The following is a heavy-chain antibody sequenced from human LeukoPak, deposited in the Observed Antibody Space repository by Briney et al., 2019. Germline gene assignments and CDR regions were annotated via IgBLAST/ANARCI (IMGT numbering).Heavy chain of an antibody. V-gene: IGHV3-30*04. CDR2: ISYDGSNK. CDR3: AKEERAVAVGAYYFDY. CDR1: GFTFSNYA. Sequence: PGRSLRLSCAASGFTFSNYAMHWVRQAPGKGLEWVAVISYDGSNKYYADSVKGRFTISRDNSKNTLYLQMNSLRAEDTAVYYCAKEERAVAVGAYYFDYWGQGTLVTVSS. D-gene: IGHD6-19*01. J-gene: IGHJ4*02.